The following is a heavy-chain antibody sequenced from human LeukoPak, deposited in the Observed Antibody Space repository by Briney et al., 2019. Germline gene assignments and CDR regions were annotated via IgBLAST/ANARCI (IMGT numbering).Heavy chain of an antibody. D-gene: IGHD2-2*01. CDR3: ARDSLVVPAAIGWFDP. CDR1: GGSISSYY. J-gene: IGHJ5*02. Sequence: PSETLSLACTVSGGSISSYYWSWIRQPAGKGLEWIGRIYTSGSTNYNPSLKSRVTMSVDTSKNQFSLKLSSVTAADTAVYYCARDSLVVPAAIGWFDPWGQGTLVTVSS. V-gene: IGHV4-4*07. CDR2: IYTSGST.